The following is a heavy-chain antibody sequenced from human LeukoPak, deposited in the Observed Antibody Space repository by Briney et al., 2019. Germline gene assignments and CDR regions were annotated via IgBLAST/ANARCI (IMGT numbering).Heavy chain of an antibody. CDR1: GGSISSYY. V-gene: IGHV4-59*05. CDR3: ARPAGGYSYGSLDY. Sequence: SETLSLTCTVSGGSISSYYWSWIRQPPGKGLEWIGSIYYSGSTYYNPSLKSRVTISVDTSKNQFSLKLSSVTAADTAVYYCARPAGGYSYGSLDYWGQGTLVTVSS. D-gene: IGHD5-18*01. J-gene: IGHJ4*02. CDR2: IYYSGST.